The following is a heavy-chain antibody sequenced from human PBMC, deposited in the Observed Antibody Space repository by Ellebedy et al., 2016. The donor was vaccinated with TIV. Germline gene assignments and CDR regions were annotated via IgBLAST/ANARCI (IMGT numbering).Heavy chain of an antibody. Sequence: GGSLRLSCAASGFTFSNAWMSWVRQAPGKGLEWVGHIKSKTDGGIPDYPAVVKGRFAISRDDSKNTLFLEMNTLTTEDTAVYFCTTEGLYSSGWYGKMDYWGQGTLVTVPS. CDR2: IKSKTDGGIP. CDR3: TTEGLYSSGWYGKMDY. V-gene: IGHV3-15*01. D-gene: IGHD6-19*01. J-gene: IGHJ4*02. CDR1: GFTFSNAW.